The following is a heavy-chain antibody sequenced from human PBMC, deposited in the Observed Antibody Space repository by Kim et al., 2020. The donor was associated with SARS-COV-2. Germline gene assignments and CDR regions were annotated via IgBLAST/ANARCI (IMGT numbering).Heavy chain of an antibody. D-gene: IGHD3-10*01. J-gene: IGHJ4*02. V-gene: IGHV3-30*18. CDR1: GFTFSSYG. CDR2: ISYDGSNK. Sequence: GGSLRLSCAASGFTFSSYGMHWVRQAPGKGLEWVAVISYDGSNKYYADSVKGRFTISRDNSKNTLYLQMNSLRAEDTVVYYCAKVMRPLWFGELPYDYWGQGTLVTVSS. CDR3: AKVMRPLWFGELPYDY.